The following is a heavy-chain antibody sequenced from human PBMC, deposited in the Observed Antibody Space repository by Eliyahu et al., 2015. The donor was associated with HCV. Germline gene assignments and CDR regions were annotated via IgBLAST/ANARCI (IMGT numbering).Heavy chain of an antibody. V-gene: IGHV3-9*01. CDR1: GFTFDNFD. D-gene: IGHD1-1*01. CDR2: ISWNSANI. J-gene: IGHJ5*02. Sequence: EVQLVESGGALVQPGRSLRLSCAASGFTFDNFDMYWVRQLPGKGLEWVSGISWNSANIQYADSVKGRFTISRDNAGNSLYLQMSSLRAEDTAFYYCAKSHTLGRGRFFDPWGHGTLVTVSS. CDR3: AKSHTLGRGRFFDP.